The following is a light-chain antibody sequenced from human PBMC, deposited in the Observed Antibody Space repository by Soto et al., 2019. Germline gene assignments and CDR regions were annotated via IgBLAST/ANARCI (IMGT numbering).Light chain of an antibody. J-gene: IGLJ2*01. CDR3: SSYTSSGALV. V-gene: IGLV2-14*01. CDR2: EVS. CDR1: SSDVGGYNY. Sequence: QSALTQPASVSESPGQSITISCTGTSSDVGGYNYVSWYQQHPGKAPKLMISEVSNRPSGVSNRFSGAKSGNTASLTISGLQADDEADYYCSSYTSSGALVFGGGTKLTVL.